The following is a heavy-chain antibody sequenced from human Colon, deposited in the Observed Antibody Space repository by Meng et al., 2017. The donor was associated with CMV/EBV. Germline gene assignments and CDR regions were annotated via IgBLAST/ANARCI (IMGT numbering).Heavy chain of an antibody. CDR3: ARGLYGSGRHQIDY. D-gene: IGHD3-10*01. CDR2: INHSGST. V-gene: IGHV4-34*01. Sequence: WRVGRLSPLLHQALAGPAIVGAVIGNYWSWFRQPPGKGLEWIGEINHSGSTNYNPSLKSRVTISIDTSKNQFSLKLSSVTAADTAVYYCARGLYGSGRHQIDYWGQGTLVTVSS. CDR1: VGAVIGNY. J-gene: IGHJ4*02.